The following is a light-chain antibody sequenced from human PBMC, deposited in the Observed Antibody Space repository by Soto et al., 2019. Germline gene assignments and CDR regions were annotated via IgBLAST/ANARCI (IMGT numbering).Light chain of an antibody. CDR1: QSVSSNY. CDR2: GSS. V-gene: IGKV3-20*01. Sequence: ENVLTQSPGTLSLSPGERATLSCRASQSVSSNYLAWYQQKPGQAPRLLIHGSSSRATGIPDRFSGSGSGTDFTLTISRLEPEDYAVYYCQQYGSTKTFGQGTKVEIK. J-gene: IGKJ1*01. CDR3: QQYGSTKT.